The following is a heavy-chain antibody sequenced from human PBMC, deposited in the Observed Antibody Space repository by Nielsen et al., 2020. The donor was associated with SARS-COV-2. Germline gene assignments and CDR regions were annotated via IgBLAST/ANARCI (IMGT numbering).Heavy chain of an antibody. Sequence: GGSLRLSCGASGFTFSSYALTWVRQAPGKGLKWVSTISTSVGTTYYADSVKGRFTISRDNSKNTLFLQMNSLRAEDTAVYYCAKDREVPQGNMDVWGQGTTVTVSS. V-gene: IGHV3-23*01. CDR3: AKDREVPQGNMDV. CDR2: ISTSVGTT. D-gene: IGHD1-26*01. J-gene: IGHJ6*02. CDR1: GFTFSSYA.